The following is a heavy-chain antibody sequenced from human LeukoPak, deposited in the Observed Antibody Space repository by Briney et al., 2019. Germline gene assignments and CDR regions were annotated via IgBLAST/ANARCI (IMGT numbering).Heavy chain of an antibody. J-gene: IGHJ5*02. CDR3: ARTGSAWYYDFWGGPNWFDP. D-gene: IGHD3/OR15-3a*01. Sequence: SETLSLTCTVSGGSISSSSYYWGWIRQPPGKGLEWIGSIYYSGSTYYNPSLKSRVTISVDTSKNQFSLKLSSVTAADTAVYYCARTGSAWYYDFWGGPNWFDPWGQGTLVTVSS. CDR1: GGSISSSSYY. CDR2: IYYSGST. V-gene: IGHV4-39*07.